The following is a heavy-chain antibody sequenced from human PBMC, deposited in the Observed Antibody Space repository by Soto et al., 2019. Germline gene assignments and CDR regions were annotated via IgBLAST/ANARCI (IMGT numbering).Heavy chain of an antibody. CDR2: IGDSGAST. J-gene: IGHJ6*04. CDR1: GFSFSSFA. CDR3: AKGVELDV. Sequence: EVLLLESGGGLVQPGGSLRLSCEASGFSFSSFAMNWVRQAPGKGLEWVSAIGDSGASTYYADSVKGRFTISRDNSRNTLYLPLNSRAADHTAVYYCAKGVELDVGGNGTTVTVSP. V-gene: IGHV3-23*01. D-gene: IGHD1-26*01.